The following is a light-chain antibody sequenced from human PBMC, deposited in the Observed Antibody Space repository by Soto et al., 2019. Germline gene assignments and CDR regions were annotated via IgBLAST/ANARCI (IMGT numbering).Light chain of an antibody. CDR3: LQSYSTFFT. Sequence: IQMTQSPSSLSASVGDRVTITCRASLSISNFLNWYQQKPGKAPKLLIYAASSLQRGVTSRFSGSGSGTDFTLNISSQQPEDFATYFCLQSYSTFFTFGPGTTVDIK. V-gene: IGKV1-39*01. CDR1: LSISNF. CDR2: AAS. J-gene: IGKJ3*01.